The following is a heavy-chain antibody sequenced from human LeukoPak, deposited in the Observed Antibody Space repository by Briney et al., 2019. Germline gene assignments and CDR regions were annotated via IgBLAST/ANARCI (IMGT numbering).Heavy chain of an antibody. CDR2: IYYSGST. CDR3: ARAYDFWSGYAGWFDP. J-gene: IGHJ5*02. D-gene: IGHD3-3*01. Sequence: WVRQPPGKGLEWIGSIYYSGSTYYNPSLKSRVTISVDRSKNQFSLKLSSVTAADTAVYYCARAYDFWSGYAGWFDPWGQGTLVTVSS. V-gene: IGHV4-39*07.